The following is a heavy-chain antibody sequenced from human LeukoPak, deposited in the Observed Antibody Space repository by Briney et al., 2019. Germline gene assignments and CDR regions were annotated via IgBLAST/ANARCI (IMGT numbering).Heavy chain of an antibody. CDR1: GFTFSTYA. V-gene: IGHV3-23*01. CDR2: ISGGDEST. CDR3: AKGEGGSCSSSSCSTYFDY. J-gene: IGHJ4*02. Sequence: GGSLRLSCAASGFTFSTYAMNWVRQAPGKGLEWVSSISGGDESTYNAGSVKGRFIISRDNSKNTLYLQMNGLRAEDTAIYYCAKGEGGSCSSSSCSTYFDYWGQGTLVTVSS. D-gene: IGHD2-15*01.